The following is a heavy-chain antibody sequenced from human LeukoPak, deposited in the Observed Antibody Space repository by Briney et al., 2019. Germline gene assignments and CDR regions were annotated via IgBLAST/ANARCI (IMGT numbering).Heavy chain of an antibody. V-gene: IGHV3-74*01. CDR3: AREPGGYYDSSGFLDY. D-gene: IGHD3-22*01. J-gene: IGHJ4*02. Sequence: GGSLRLSCAASGFTFASYWMHWVRQAPGKGLVWVSRINSDGSITNYADSVKGRFTITRDSAKSTLYLQMNSLRAEDTAEYFCAREPGGYYDSSGFLDYWGQGTVVTVSS. CDR2: INSDGSIT. CDR1: GFTFASYW.